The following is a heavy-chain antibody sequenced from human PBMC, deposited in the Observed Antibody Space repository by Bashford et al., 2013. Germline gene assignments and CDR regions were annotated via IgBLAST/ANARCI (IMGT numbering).Heavy chain of an antibody. CDR2: ISAYNGNT. D-gene: IGHD5-18*01. J-gene: IGHJ4*02. CDR3: ARVLSRIQLWFLQTHDY. Sequence: ASVKVSCKASGYTFTSYGISWVRQAPGQGLEWMGWISAYNGNTNYAQKLQGRVTMTTDTSTSTAYMELRSLRSDDTAVYYCARVLSRIQLWFLQTHDYWGQGTLVTVSS. CDR1: GYTFTSYG. V-gene: IGHV1-18*01.